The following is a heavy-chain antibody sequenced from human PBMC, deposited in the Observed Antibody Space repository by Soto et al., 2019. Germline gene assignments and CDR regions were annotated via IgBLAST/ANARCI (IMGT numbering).Heavy chain of an antibody. V-gene: IGHV3-73*01. CDR2: IRSKANNYAT. D-gene: IGHD3-3*01. Sequence: EVQLVESGGGLVQPGGSLKLSCAASGFTFSGSAMHWVRQASGKGLEWVGRIRSKANNYATAYGASVKGRITISRDDSKNTAYLQMNSLKTEDTAVYYCSRQASDFWSGKPQYYMDVWGKGTTVTVSS. CDR3: SRQASDFWSGKPQYYMDV. J-gene: IGHJ6*03. CDR1: GFTFSGSA.